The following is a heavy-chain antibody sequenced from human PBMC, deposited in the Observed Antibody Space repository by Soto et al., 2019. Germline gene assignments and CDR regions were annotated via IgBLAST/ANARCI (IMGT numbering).Heavy chain of an antibody. CDR3: AKERLTELSTTTSAFDI. CDR1: GFTFSSYA. V-gene: IGHV3-23*01. Sequence: EVHLLESGGGLVQPGGSLRLSCAASGFTFSSYAMTWVRQAPGKGLEWVSSISATGVGTYYADSVKGRLTISRDNSKNTLYLQMNSRRAEDTAVYYCAKERLTELSTTTSAFDIWGQGTTVSVSS. CDR2: ISATGVGT. D-gene: IGHD1-1*01. J-gene: IGHJ3*02.